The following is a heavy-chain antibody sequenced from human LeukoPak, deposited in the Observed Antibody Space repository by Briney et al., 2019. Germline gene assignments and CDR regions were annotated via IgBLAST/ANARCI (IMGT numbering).Heavy chain of an antibody. V-gene: IGHV3-7*04. Sequence: GGSLRLSCAASGFTFSSNYMSWVRQAPGKGLEWVANIKQDGSKKSYVDSVKGRFIISRDNAKNSLYLQMNSLRAEDTAIYYCTRVGYIDEGIDYWGQGTLVTVSS. CDR2: IKQDGSKK. J-gene: IGHJ4*02. D-gene: IGHD5-24*01. CDR1: GFTFSSNY. CDR3: TRVGYIDEGIDY.